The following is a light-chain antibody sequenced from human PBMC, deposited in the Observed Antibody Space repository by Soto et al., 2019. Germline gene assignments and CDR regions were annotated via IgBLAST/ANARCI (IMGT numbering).Light chain of an antibody. CDR3: GAWDSSLSAGI. Sequence: QSVLTQPPSVSAAPGQKVTISCSGSSSNIGRNYVSWYQQLPGTAPKLLIYENNKRPSGIPDRVSASTSGTSATLGITGLQTGDEADYYCGAWDSSLSAGIFGGGTKVTV. CDR2: ENN. J-gene: IGLJ2*01. CDR1: SSNIGRNY. V-gene: IGLV1-51*02.